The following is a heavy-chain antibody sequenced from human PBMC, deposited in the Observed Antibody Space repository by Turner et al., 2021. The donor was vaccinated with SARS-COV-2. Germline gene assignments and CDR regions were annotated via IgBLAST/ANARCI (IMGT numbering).Heavy chain of an antibody. CDR1: GYTLTEIF. Sequence: QVQLVQSGAEMKKPGASVKVSCKVSGYTLTEIFIHWVRQAPGKGLEWMGGLDPEDRETIYAQKFQGRVTMTEETSTDIAYMELSSLSSDDTAVYYCATDPLGWAGYDYWGQGTLVTVSS. CDR3: ATDPLGWAGYDY. V-gene: IGHV1-24*01. J-gene: IGHJ4*02. CDR2: LDPEDRET. D-gene: IGHD6-25*01.